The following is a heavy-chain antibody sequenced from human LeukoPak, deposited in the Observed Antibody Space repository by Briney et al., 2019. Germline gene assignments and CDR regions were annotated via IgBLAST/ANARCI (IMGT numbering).Heavy chain of an antibody. V-gene: IGHV4-38-2*02. CDR2: IYHSGST. Sequence: SETLSLTCTVSGYSISSGYYWGWIRQPPGKGLEWIGSIYHSGSTYYNPSLKSRVTISVDTSKNQFSLKLSSVTAADTAVYYCARDSGTTGEVKFDPWGQGTLVTVSS. CDR1: GYSISSGYY. D-gene: IGHD3-10*01. CDR3: ARDSGTTGEVKFDP. J-gene: IGHJ5*02.